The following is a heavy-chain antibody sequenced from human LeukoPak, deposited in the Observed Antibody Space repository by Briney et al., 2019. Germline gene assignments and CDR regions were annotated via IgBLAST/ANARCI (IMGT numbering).Heavy chain of an antibody. CDR3: ARGVRGVIRTERNHYYYGMDV. Sequence: ASVKVSCKASGYTFTSYDINWVRQATGQGREWRGWMNPNSGNTGYAQKFQGRVTMTRNTSISTAYMELSSLRSEDTAVYYCARGVRGVIRTERNHYYYGMDVWGQGTTVTVSS. CDR1: GYTFTSYD. D-gene: IGHD3-10*01. J-gene: IGHJ6*02. CDR2: MNPNSGNT. V-gene: IGHV1-8*01.